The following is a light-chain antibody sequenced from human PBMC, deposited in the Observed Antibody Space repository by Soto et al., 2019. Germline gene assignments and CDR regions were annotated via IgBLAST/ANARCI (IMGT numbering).Light chain of an antibody. J-gene: IGLJ1*01. CDR2: DVS. Sequence: QSALTQPASVSGYPGQSITISCTGTNSDVGGYNYVSWYQQHPDKAPKLMIYDVSNRPSGVSNRFSGSKSGNTASLTISGLQAEDEADYYCSSYTSSSLYVFGTGTKLTVL. CDR3: SSYTSSSLYV. V-gene: IGLV2-14*01. CDR1: NSDVGGYNY.